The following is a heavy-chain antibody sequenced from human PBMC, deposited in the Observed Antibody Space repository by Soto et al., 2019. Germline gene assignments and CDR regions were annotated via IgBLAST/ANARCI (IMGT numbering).Heavy chain of an antibody. CDR1: GYSFPIYW. V-gene: IGHV5-10-1*01. CDR2: IDPSDTYN. J-gene: IGHJ3*02. CDR3: ERPGTRYKGAFDI. D-gene: IGHD1-20*01. Sequence: PGESLKISCKGSGYSFPIYWITWVRQMPGKGLEWMGRIDPSDTYNNYTPPFQGQVTIAADKSIPTVYVQWSSVKASDTAIYYCERPGTRYKGAFDIWGQGTMVTVSS.